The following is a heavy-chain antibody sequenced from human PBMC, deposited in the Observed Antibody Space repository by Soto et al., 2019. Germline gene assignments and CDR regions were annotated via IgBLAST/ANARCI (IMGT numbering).Heavy chain of an antibody. V-gene: IGHV1-18*03. CDR1: GYTFTSYG. CDR3: ARERTPLPYFDY. J-gene: IGHJ4*02. CDR2: ISAYNGNT. Sequence: ASVKVSCKASGYTFTSYGISWVRQAPGQGLEWMGWISAYNGNTYYANSVKGRFTISRDNSKNTLYLQMGSLRAEDMAVYYCARERTPLPYFDYWGQGTLVTVSS.